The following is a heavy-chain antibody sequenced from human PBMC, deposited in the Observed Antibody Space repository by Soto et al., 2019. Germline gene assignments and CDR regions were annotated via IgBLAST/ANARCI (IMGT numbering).Heavy chain of an antibody. D-gene: IGHD4-17*01. CDR3: ARDLLTTETHRDLDY. V-gene: IGHV1-18*01. Sequence: QVQMVQSASEVKEPGASVKVSCKTSGYSFTTHGISWVRQAPGQGLEWMGWVSAYNGDTNYAPGLHDRVTMTTDTSARTAYMELRSLTSDDTAVYYCARDLLTTETHRDLDYWGQGTLVTVSS. J-gene: IGHJ4*02. CDR1: GYSFTTHG. CDR2: VSAYNGDT.